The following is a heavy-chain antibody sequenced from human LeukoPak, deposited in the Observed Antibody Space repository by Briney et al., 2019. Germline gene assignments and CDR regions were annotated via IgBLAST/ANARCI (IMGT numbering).Heavy chain of an antibody. J-gene: IGHJ5*02. CDR1: GYTFTSYG. V-gene: IGHV1-46*01. CDR2: INPSGGST. CDR3: AREWVMTTVTIAHNWFDP. D-gene: IGHD4-17*01. Sequence: ASVKVSCKASGYTFTSYGISWVRQAPGQGLEWMGIINPSGGSTSYAQKFQGRVTMARDMSTSTVYMELSSLRSEDTAVYYCAREWVMTTVTIAHNWFDPWGQGTLVTVSS.